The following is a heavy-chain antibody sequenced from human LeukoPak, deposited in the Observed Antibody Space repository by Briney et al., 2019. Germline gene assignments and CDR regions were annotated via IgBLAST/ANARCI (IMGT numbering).Heavy chain of an antibody. D-gene: IGHD1-26*01. V-gene: IGHV3-11*06. CDR2: ISSSSSYT. Sequence: PGGSLRLSCAASGFTFSDYYMSWIRQAPGKGLEWVSYISSSSSYTNYADSVKGRFTISRDNAKNSLYLQMNSLRAADTAVYYCARTYSGSYGYWGQGTLVTVSS. J-gene: IGHJ4*02. CDR1: GFTFSDYY. CDR3: ARTYSGSYGY.